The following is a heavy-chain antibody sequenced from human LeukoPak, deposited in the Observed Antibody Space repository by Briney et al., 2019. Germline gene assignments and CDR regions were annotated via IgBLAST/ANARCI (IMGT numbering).Heavy chain of an antibody. CDR1: GFTFSSYG. CDR2: ISFDGSNK. CDR3: AKGSKAYYDDNAYYSHGMDV. D-gene: IGHD3-22*01. J-gene: IGHJ6*02. V-gene: IGHV3-30*18. Sequence: GRSLRLSCAASGFTFSSYGMHWVRQAPGKGLEWVAVISFDGSNKYYAVSVKGRFTISRDNAKNTLYLQMNSLGAEGTAVYYCAKGSKAYYDDNAYYSHGMDVWGHGTTVTVSS.